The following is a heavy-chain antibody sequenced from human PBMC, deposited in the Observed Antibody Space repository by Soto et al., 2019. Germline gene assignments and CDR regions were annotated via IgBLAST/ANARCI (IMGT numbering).Heavy chain of an antibody. D-gene: IGHD5-18*01. J-gene: IGHJ3*02. CDR3: VRHLMEILLWLMGAFDI. V-gene: IGHV4-39*01. Sequence: PSEPLSLTCTVSGGSLSSSSCYWVWIRQPPGQGLEWIGSIYYSGSTYYNPSHKRRVTISVDTSKNQFSLKLSSVTAADTVVYFCVRHLMEILLWLMGAFDIWGHGTMVPVSS. CDR2: IYYSGST. CDR1: GGSLSSSSCY.